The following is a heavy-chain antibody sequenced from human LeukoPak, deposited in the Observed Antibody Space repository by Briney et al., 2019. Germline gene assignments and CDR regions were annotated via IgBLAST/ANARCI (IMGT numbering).Heavy chain of an antibody. CDR3: ARDGAPGVIKL. Sequence: ASVKVSCKASGYTFTSYYMHWVRQARGQGLEWMGIINPSGGSTSYAQKFQGRVTMTRDTSTSTVYMELSSLRSEDTAVYYCARDGAPGVIKLWGQGTLVTVSS. D-gene: IGHD3-10*01. J-gene: IGHJ4*02. V-gene: IGHV1-46*01. CDR1: GYTFTSYY. CDR2: INPSGGST.